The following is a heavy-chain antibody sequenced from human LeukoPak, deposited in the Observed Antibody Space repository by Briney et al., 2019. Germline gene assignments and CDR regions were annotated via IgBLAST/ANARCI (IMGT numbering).Heavy chain of an antibody. CDR1: GFTVSSNY. J-gene: IGHJ4*02. Sequence: SGGSPRLSCAASGFTVSSNYMSWVRQAPGKGLEWVSVIYSGGSTYYADSVKGRFTISRDNSKNTLYLQMNSLRAEDTAVYYCARDSGESYSDWGQGTLVTVSS. D-gene: IGHD1-26*01. CDR3: ARDSGESYSD. V-gene: IGHV3-53*01. CDR2: IYSGGST.